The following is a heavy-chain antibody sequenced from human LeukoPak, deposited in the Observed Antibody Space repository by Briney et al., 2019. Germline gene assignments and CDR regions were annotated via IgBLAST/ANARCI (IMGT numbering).Heavy chain of an antibody. D-gene: IGHD5-24*01. CDR3: AREWRWLQHDAFDI. CDR2: IYYSGST. Sequence: SETLSLTCTVSGGSISSYYWSWIRQPPGKGLERIGYIYYSGSTNYNPSLKSRVTISVDTSKNQFSLKLSSVTAADTAVYYCAREWRWLQHDAFDIWGQGTMVTVSS. J-gene: IGHJ3*02. CDR1: GGSISSYY. V-gene: IGHV4-59*01.